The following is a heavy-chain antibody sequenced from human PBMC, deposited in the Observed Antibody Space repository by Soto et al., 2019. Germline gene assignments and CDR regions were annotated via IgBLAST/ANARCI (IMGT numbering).Heavy chain of an antibody. J-gene: IGHJ6*02. Sequence: SGPTLVNPTQTLTLTCTFSGFSLSTSGMCVSWIRQPPGKALEWLALIDWDDDKYYSTSLKTRLTISKDTSKNQVVLTMTNMDPVDTATYYCARISANYDILTGYPFYGVDVWGQGTTVTVSS. CDR2: IDWDDDK. V-gene: IGHV2-70*01. CDR3: ARISANYDILTGYPFYGVDV. D-gene: IGHD3-9*01. CDR1: GFSLSTSGMC.